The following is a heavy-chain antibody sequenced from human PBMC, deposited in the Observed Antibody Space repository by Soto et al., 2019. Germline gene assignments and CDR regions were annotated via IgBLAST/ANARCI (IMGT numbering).Heavy chain of an antibody. CDR1: GGTFSSYA. CDR2: IIPILGIA. J-gene: IGHJ6*02. D-gene: IGHD3-10*01. Sequence: ASVKVSCKAPGGTFSSYAISWVRQAPGQGLEWMGGIIPILGIANYAQKFQGRVTITADKSTSTAYMELSSLRSEDTAVYYCARGGYYGSGSYYNYYYYGMDVWGQGTTVTVSS. V-gene: IGHV1-69*10. CDR3: ARGGYYGSGSYYNYYYYGMDV.